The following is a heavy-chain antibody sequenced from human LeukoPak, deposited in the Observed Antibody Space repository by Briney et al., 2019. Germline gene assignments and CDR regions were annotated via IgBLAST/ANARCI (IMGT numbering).Heavy chain of an antibody. Sequence: PGGSLRLSCAASGFTFSSYSMTWVRQAPGKGLEWVSSISSSSSYIYYADSVKGRFTISRDNAKNSLYLQMNSLRAEDTAVYYCARVNDWEAVAGSFDYWGQGTLVTVSS. D-gene: IGHD6-19*01. CDR1: GFTFSSYS. V-gene: IGHV3-21*01. CDR3: ARVNDWEAVAGSFDY. J-gene: IGHJ4*02. CDR2: ISSSSSYI.